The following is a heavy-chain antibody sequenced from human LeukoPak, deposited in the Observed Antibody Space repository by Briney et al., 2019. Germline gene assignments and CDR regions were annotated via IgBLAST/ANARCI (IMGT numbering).Heavy chain of an antibody. CDR1: GYTFASYT. CDR3: ARSSSGTYHY. V-gene: IGHV1-3*01. CDR2: INGDNGKT. J-gene: IGHJ4*02. D-gene: IGHD3-10*01. Sequence: ASVKVSCKTSGYTFASYTMHWLRQAPGQSLEWMGWINGDNGKTKYSENFQGRVTITRDTSASSAYMELSSLRSEDTAVYYCARSSSGTYHYWGQGPLVTVSS.